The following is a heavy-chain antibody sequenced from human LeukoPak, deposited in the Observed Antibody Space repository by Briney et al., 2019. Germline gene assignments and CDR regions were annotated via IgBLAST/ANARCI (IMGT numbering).Heavy chain of an antibody. D-gene: IGHD1-26*01. CDR2: IYSGGST. V-gene: IGHV3-53*01. Sequence: PGGSLRLSCAASGFTVSSNYMSWVRQAPGKGLEWVSVIYSGGSTYYADSVKGRFTISRDNSKNTLYLQMNSLRAEDTAVYYCARADSGNSYLIDFWGQGTLVTVSS. CDR1: GFTVSSNY. J-gene: IGHJ4*02. CDR3: ARADSGNSYLIDF.